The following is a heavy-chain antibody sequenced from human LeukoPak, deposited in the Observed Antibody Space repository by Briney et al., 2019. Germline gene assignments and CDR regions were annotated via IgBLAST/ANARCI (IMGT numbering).Heavy chain of an antibody. CDR1: GGSISSYY. CDR2: IYYSGST. V-gene: IGHV4-59*08. J-gene: IGHJ6*02. Sequence: SETLSLTCTVSGGSISSYYWSWIRQPPGKGLEWIGYIYYSGSTNYNPSLKSRVTISVDTSKNQFSLKLSSVTAADTAVYYCARLFYGSDSGMDVWGQGTTVTVSS. CDR3: ARLFYGSDSGMDV. D-gene: IGHD3-10*01.